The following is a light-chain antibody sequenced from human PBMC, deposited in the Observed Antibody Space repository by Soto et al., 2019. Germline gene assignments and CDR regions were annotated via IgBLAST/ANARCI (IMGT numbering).Light chain of an antibody. CDR1: QYMTNW. CDR2: XXX. Sequence: DIQMTQSPSTLSASVGDIVTITCRASQYMTNWLAWYQQKPGKAPKLLIYXXXXXXXXXXXXXSGSGYGTEFTLTISSLQPDDFATYYCQQYKVYSQTFGQGTKVDIK. CDR3: QQYKVYSQT. V-gene: IGKV1-5*01. J-gene: IGKJ1*01.